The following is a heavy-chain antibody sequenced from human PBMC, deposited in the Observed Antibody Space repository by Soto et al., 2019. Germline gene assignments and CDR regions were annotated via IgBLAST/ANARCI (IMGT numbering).Heavy chain of an antibody. J-gene: IGHJ6*02. CDR1: GFTFSDYG. V-gene: IGHV3-23*01. CDR3: AKELSQSAAYFYYFYGMDV. D-gene: IGHD6-19*01. CDR2: LSGSGAET. Sequence: GGSLRLSCAASGFTFSDYGMSWVRQAPGKGLEWVSALSGSGAETYYADYVKGRFTISRDNSKNTLYLQMNNLRAEDTAVYYCAKELSQSAAYFYYFYGMDVWGQGTTVTVSS.